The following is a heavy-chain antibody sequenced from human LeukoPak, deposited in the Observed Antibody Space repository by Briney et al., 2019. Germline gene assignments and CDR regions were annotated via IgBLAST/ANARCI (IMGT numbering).Heavy chain of an antibody. J-gene: IGHJ4*02. CDR2: IRYDGSNK. Sequence: GGSLRLSCAASGFTFSSYWMSWVRQAPGKGLEWVAFIRYDGSNKYYADSVKGRFTISRDNSKNTLYLQMNSLRAEDTAVYYCARGGYCSGGSCYYFDYWGQGTLVTVSS. V-gene: IGHV3-30*02. CDR3: ARGGYCSGGSCYYFDY. CDR1: GFTFSSYW. D-gene: IGHD2-15*01.